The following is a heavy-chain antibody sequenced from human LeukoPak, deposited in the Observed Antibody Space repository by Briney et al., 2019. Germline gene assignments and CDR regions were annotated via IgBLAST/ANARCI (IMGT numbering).Heavy chain of an antibody. J-gene: IGHJ3*02. D-gene: IGHD5-12*01. CDR2: FSHTGSP. Sequence: SETLSLTCAISGASFSGYSWTWIRQPPGKGLEWIGEFSHTGSPIYNPSLKSRVTISVDTSKNQFSLKLSSVTAADTAVYYCARVYGAGYDFRGAFDIWGQGTMVTVSS. CDR1: GASFSGYS. CDR3: ARVYGAGYDFRGAFDI. V-gene: IGHV4-34*01.